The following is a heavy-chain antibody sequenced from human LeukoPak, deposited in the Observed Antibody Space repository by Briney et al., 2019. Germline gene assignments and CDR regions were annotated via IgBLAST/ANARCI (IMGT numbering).Heavy chain of an antibody. V-gene: IGHV3-64*02. Sequence: GGSLRLSCAASGFTFSSYAMHWVRQAPGKGLQYVSAISSNRGSTYYADSVKGRFTISRDNSKNTLYLQMGSLRGEDMAVYYCARGGSSSWSPIDYWGRGTLVTVSS. CDR2: ISSNRGST. CDR1: GFTFSSYA. D-gene: IGHD6-13*01. J-gene: IGHJ4*02. CDR3: ARGGSSSWSPIDY.